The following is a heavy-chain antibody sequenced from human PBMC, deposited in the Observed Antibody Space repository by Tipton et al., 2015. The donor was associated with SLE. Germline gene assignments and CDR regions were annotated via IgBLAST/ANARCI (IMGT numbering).Heavy chain of an antibody. CDR2: MNPNSGNT. D-gene: IGHD1-1*01. CDR1: GYTFTTYD. Sequence: QVQLVQSGAEVKKPGASVKVSCKPSGYTFTTYDIYWVRQATGRGPEWMAWMNPNSGNTGYAQKFQGRVTMTRDTSTSTAYMELSSLTYEDTAVYYCARGSAPGQRQLRYWGQGTLVIVSS. CDR3: ARGSAPGQRQLRY. J-gene: IGHJ4*02. V-gene: IGHV1-8*01.